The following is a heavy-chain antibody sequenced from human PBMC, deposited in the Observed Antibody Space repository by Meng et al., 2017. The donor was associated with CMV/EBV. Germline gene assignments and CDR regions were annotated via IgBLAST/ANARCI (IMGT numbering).Heavy chain of an antibody. Sequence: GPELVKPPLPLSLTCPVSGGSISSGDYSWSWIRQPPGKGLEWIGYIYYSGSTYYNPSLKRRVTISVDTSKNQFSLKLSSVTAADTAVYYCARVTSRVAGAFDYWGQGTLVTVSS. J-gene: IGHJ4*02. CDR3: ARVTSRVAGAFDY. V-gene: IGHV4-30-4*01. CDR1: GGSISSGDYS. CDR2: IYYSGST. D-gene: IGHD1-14*01.